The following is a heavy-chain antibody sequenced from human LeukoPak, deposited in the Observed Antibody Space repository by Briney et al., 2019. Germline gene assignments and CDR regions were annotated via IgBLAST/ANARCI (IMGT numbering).Heavy chain of an antibody. CDR3: AKGRYYYDSSGYWQFDY. CDR2: IKPDGSPG. CDR1: GFTISGSW. J-gene: IGHJ4*02. D-gene: IGHD3-22*01. V-gene: IGHV3-7*01. Sequence: GGSLRLSCAASGFTISGSWMTWVRQAPGKGLEWVANIKPDGSPGLQLGSVRGRFTVSRDNAKNSVYLQMNSLRADDTGVYYCAKGRYYYDSSGYWQFDYWGQGTLVTVSS.